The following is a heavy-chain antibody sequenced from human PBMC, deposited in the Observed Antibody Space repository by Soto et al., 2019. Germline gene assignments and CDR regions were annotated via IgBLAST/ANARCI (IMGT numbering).Heavy chain of an antibody. CDR1: GFTFSSYA. Sequence: EVQLLESGGGLVQPGGSLRLSCAASGFTFSSYAMSWVRQAPGKGLEWVSAINSRGGSTYYAESVKGRFTISRDSSKNTLYLQMSSLRAEDTAVYYCAKDRSSTSCYAFDYWGQGTLVTVSS. D-gene: IGHD2-2*01. CDR3: AKDRSSTSCYAFDY. CDR2: INSRGGST. J-gene: IGHJ4*02. V-gene: IGHV3-23*01.